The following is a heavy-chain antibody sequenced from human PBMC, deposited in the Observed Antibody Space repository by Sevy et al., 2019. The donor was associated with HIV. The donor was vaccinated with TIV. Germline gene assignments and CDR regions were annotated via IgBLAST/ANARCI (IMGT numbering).Heavy chain of an antibody. Sequence: ASVKVSCKASDYTFISYGISWVRQAPGQGLEWMGWISGDNGNTISAQNLQGRVTMSTDTSTSTAYMELRSLRSDDTAVYYCARDSMPTVQGIIITPYYYGMDLWGQGTTVTVSS. D-gene: IGHD3-10*01. CDR2: ISGDNGNT. CDR3: ARDSMPTVQGIIITPYYYGMDL. CDR1: DYTFISYG. J-gene: IGHJ6*02. V-gene: IGHV1-18*01.